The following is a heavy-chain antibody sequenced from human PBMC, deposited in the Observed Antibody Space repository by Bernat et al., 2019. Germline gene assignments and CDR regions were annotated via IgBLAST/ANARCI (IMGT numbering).Heavy chain of an antibody. CDR1: GFTFSSYG. CDR3: ARDPGIAAGPSYPDY. D-gene: IGHD6-13*01. J-gene: IGHJ4*02. CDR2: ISYDGSNK. Sequence: QVQLVESGGGVVQPGRSLRLSCAASGFTFSSYGMHWVRQAPGKGLEWVAVISYDGSNKYYADSVKGRFTISRDNSKNTLYLQMNSLRAEDTAVYYCARDPGIAAGPSYPDYWGQGTLVTVSS. V-gene: IGHV3-30*03.